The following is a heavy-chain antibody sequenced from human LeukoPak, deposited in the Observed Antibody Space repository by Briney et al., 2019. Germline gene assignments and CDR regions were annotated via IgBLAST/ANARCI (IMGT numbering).Heavy chain of an antibody. CDR2: INPSGGST. V-gene: IGHV1-46*01. D-gene: IGHD6-19*01. Sequence: ASVKVSCKASGYTFTSYYMHWVRQAPGQGLEWMGIINPSGGSTSYAQKFQGRGTMTRDTSTSTVYMELSSLRSEDTAVYYCAKGRLVSSSARGARFDPWGQGTLVTVSS. CDR3: AKGRLVSSSARGARFDP. J-gene: IGHJ5*02. CDR1: GYTFTSYY.